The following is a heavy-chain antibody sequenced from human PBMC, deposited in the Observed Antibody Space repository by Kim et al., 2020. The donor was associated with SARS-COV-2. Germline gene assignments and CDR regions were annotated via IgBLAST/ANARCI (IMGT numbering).Heavy chain of an antibody. V-gene: IGHV2-5*02. Sequence: SGPTLVKPTQTLTLTCTFSGFSLTTSGVGVGWIRQPPGKALEWLALIYWDDDKRYRSSLKSRLTITKDTSKNQVVLTMTNMDPVDTATYYCARVWSAFGENWFDPWGQGTLVTVSS. CDR3: ARVWSAFGENWFDP. CDR2: IYWDDDK. D-gene: IGHD3-10*01. J-gene: IGHJ5*02. CDR1: GFSLTTSGVG.